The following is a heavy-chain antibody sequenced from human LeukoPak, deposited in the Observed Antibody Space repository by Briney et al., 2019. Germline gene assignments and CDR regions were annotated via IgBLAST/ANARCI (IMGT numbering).Heavy chain of an antibody. Sequence: GGSLRLSCAASGFTFSDYYMSWIRQAPGKGLEWVSYISSSGSTIYYADSVKDRFTISRDNAKNSLYLQMNSLRAEDTAVYYCASADVTMVREPYLYMDVWGKGTTVTVSS. J-gene: IGHJ6*03. D-gene: IGHD3-10*01. CDR2: ISSSGSTI. CDR3: ASADVTMVREPYLYMDV. CDR1: GFTFSDYY. V-gene: IGHV3-11*04.